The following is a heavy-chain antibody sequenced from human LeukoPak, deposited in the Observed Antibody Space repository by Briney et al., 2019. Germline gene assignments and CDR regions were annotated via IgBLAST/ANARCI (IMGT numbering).Heavy chain of an antibody. Sequence: GESLKISCKASGYSFTSYWIGWVRQLPGKALEWMGIIYPGDSDTRYSPSFQGQVTISADKSINTAYLQWNSLKASDTAMYYCARFVGACSGGSCYSDYWGQGTLVTVSS. CDR1: GYSFTSYW. CDR3: ARFVGACSGGSCYSDY. CDR2: IYPGDSDT. D-gene: IGHD2-15*01. J-gene: IGHJ4*02. V-gene: IGHV5-51*01.